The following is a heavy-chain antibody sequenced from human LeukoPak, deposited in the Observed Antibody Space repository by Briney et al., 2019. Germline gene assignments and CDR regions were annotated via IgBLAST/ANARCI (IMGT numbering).Heavy chain of an antibody. CDR1: GYTFTSYG. Sequence: ASVKVSCKASGYTFTSYGISCVRQAPGQGLEWMGWISAYNGNTNYAQKLQGRVTITTDESTSTDYMELSSLRSEDTAVYYCARGRCSSTSCRYYYYYYYMDVWGKGTTVTVSS. J-gene: IGHJ6*03. V-gene: IGHV1-18*01. CDR2: ISAYNGNT. CDR3: ARGRCSSTSCRYYYYYYYMDV. D-gene: IGHD2-2*01.